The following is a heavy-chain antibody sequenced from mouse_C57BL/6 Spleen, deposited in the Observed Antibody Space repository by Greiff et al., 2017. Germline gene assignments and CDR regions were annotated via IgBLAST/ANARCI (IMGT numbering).Heavy chain of an antibody. CDR1: GYTFTSYW. CDR3: AREWLLRRAMDY. CDR2: IHPNSGST. J-gene: IGHJ4*01. D-gene: IGHD2-3*01. V-gene: IGHV1-64*01. Sequence: QVQLKQPGAELVKPGASVKLSCKASGYTFTSYWMHWVKQRPGQGLEWIGMIHPNSGSTNYNEKFKSKATLTVDKSSSTAYMQLSSLTSEDSAVYYCAREWLLRRAMDYWGQGTSVTVSS.